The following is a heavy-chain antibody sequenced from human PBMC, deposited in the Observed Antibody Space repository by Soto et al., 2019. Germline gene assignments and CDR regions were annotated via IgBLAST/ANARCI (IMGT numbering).Heavy chain of an antibody. CDR2: IYYSGST. CDR3: ARDGIVVVVAADYGMDV. Sequence: SETLSLTCTVSGGSISSSSYYWGWIRQPPGKGLEWIGSIYYSGSTYYNPSIKSRVPISVDTSKNQFSLKLSSVTAADTAVYYCARDGIVVVVAADYGMDVWGQGTTVTVSS. CDR1: GGSISSSSYY. V-gene: IGHV4-39*07. D-gene: IGHD2-15*01. J-gene: IGHJ6*02.